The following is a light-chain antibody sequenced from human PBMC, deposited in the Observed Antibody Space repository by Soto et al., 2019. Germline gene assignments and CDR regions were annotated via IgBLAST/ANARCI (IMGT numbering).Light chain of an antibody. J-gene: IGLJ1*01. CDR3: CSYAGSTTYV. V-gene: IGLV2-23*01. CDR1: SSNIGSYNL. CDR2: EGS. Sequence: QSVLTQPASVSGSPGQSITISCTGTSSNIGSYNLVSWFQQHPGKAPKLIIYEGSKRPSGDSNRFSGSKSGNTASLTISGLQSEDEADYYCCSYAGSTTYVFGTGTKLTVL.